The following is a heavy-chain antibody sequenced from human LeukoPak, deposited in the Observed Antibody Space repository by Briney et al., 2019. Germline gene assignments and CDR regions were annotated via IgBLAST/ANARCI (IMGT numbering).Heavy chain of an antibody. CDR1: GYTLTGYY. Sequence: ASVKVSCKASGYTLTGYYMHWVRQAPGQGLEWMGWINPNSGGTDYAQKFQGRVTMTRDTSISTAYMELSRLRSDDTAVYYCAREGWEPDAFDIWGQGTMVTVSS. D-gene: IGHD1-26*01. CDR2: INPNSGGT. V-gene: IGHV1-2*02. J-gene: IGHJ3*02. CDR3: AREGWEPDAFDI.